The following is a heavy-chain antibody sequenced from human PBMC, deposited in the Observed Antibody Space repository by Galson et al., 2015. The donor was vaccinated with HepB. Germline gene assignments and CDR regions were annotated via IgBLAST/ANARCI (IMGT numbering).Heavy chain of an antibody. CDR3: AREWLGRPIFDY. CDR1: GFSFSSHT. D-gene: IGHD6-19*01. J-gene: IGHJ4*02. V-gene: IGHV3-30*09. CDR2: ISYDGSNK. Sequence: SLRLSCAASGFSFSSHTMRWVRQAPGKGLEWVALISYDGSNKNYADSVKGRFAISRDNSKNTLYLQMNSLRTEDTALYYCAREWLGRPIFDYWGQGTLVTVSS.